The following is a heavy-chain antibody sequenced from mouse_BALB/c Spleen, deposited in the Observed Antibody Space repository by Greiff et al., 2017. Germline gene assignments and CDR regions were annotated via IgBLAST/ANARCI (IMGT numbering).Heavy chain of an antibody. CDR1: GYTFTDYA. CDR2: ISTYYGNT. CDR3: AGGNGNYFGGFAY. Sequence: QVQLKQSGPELVRPGVSVKISCKGSGYTFTDYAMHWVKQSHAKGLEWIGVISTYYGNTNDNQKFKGKATMTVDKSSSTAYMELARFTSEDAAIYYCAGGNGNYFGGFAYWGQGTTVTVSA. D-gene: IGHD2-1*01. J-gene: IGHJ3*01. V-gene: IGHV1S137*01.